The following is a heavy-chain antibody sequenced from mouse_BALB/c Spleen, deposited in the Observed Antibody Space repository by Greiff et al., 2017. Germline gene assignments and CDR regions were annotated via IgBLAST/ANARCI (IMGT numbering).Heavy chain of an antibody. V-gene: IGHV1-61*01. D-gene: IGHD2-2*01. CDR3: ARRGYDGRYFDY. CDR2: IIHSDSET. J-gene: IGHJ2*01. CDR1: GYSFTSYW. Sequence: VQLQQPGAELVRPGASVKLSCKASGYSFTSYWMNWVQQRPGQGLEWIGMIIHSDSETRLNQKFKDNATLTVDKSSSTAYMQLSSPTSEDSAIYYCARRGYDGRYFDYWGQGTTLTVSS.